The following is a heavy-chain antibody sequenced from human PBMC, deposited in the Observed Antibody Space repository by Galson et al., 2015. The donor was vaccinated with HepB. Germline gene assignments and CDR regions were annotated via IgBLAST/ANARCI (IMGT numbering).Heavy chain of an antibody. CDR1: GFTFTRYT. D-gene: IGHD3-16*01. Sequence: SLRLSCAASGFTFTRYTMGWVRQAPGKGLKWVSSLSVNGDISYYEDSVKGRFTISRDNSKKMVYLQMNGLRAEDTAVYYCAKVAILGATPHYFDYLGQGTLATVSS. J-gene: IGHJ4*02. CDR2: LSVNGDIS. V-gene: IGHV3-23*01. CDR3: AKVAILGATPHYFDY.